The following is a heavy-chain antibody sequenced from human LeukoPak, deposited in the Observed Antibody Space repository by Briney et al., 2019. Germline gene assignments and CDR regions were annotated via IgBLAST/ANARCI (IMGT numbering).Heavy chain of an antibody. CDR1: GGTFSSYA. V-gene: IGHV1-69*05. J-gene: IGHJ4*02. D-gene: IGHD6-19*01. CDR3: ARDHALAVAGTQGT. Sequence: SVKVSCKASGGTFSSYAISWVRQAPGQGLEWMGRIIPIFGTANYAQTFQGRVTITTDESTSTAYMELSSLRSEDTAVYYCARDHALAVAGTQGTWGQGTLVTVSS. CDR2: IIPIFGTA.